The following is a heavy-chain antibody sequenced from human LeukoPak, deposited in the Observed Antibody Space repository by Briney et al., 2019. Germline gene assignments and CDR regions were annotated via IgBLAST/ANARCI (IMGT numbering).Heavy chain of an antibody. J-gene: IGHJ6*02. Sequence: PSETLSFTCTVSGGSISSYYWSWIRQPPGKGLEWIGYIYYSGSTNYNPSLKSRVTISVDTSKNQFSLKLSSVTAADTAVYYCARGRGHYYYGMDVWGQGTTVTVSS. CDR1: GGSISSYY. D-gene: IGHD3-10*01. CDR3: ARGRGHYYYGMDV. V-gene: IGHV4-59*01. CDR2: IYYSGST.